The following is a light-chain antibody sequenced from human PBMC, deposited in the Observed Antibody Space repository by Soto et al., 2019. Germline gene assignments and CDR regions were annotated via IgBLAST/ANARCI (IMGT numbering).Light chain of an antibody. V-gene: IGLV1-40*01. CDR3: QSYDSSQGV. Sequence: QSVLTQPPSVSGAPGQRVTISCTGSGSNIGAGYDVHWYQQLPGTAPKLLIYGNSNRPSGVPDRFSGSKSGTSASLAITGLQAEDEADYYCQSYDSSQGVFGGGTKLTVL. J-gene: IGLJ3*02. CDR1: GSNIGAGYD. CDR2: GNS.